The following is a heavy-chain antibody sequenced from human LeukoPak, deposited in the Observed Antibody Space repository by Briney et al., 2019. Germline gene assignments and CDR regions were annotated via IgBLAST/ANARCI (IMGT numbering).Heavy chain of an antibody. CDR2: IYYSGST. J-gene: IGHJ5*02. D-gene: IGHD5-12*01. V-gene: IGHV4-59*01. CDR3: ARALVATRDWFDP. CDR1: GGSISSYY. Sequence: SETLSLTCTVSGGSISSYYWSWIRQPPGKGLEWIGYIYYSGSTNYNPSLKSRVTISVDTSKNQFSLKLSSVTAADTAVYYCARALVATRDWFDPWGQGTLVTVSS.